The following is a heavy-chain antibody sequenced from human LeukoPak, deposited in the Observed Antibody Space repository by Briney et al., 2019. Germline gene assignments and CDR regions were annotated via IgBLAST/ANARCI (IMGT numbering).Heavy chain of an antibody. J-gene: IGHJ4*02. D-gene: IGHD1-26*01. V-gene: IGHV4-31*02. CDR3: ARLESTKGDLDY. CDR1: GGSISSGGYY. CDR2: IYYSGST. Sequence: SETLSLTWTVSGGSISSGGYYWSWIRQHPGKGLEWIGYIYYSGSTYYNPSLKSRVTISVDTSKNQFSLKLSSVTAADTAVYYCARLESTKGDLDYWGQGTLVTVSS.